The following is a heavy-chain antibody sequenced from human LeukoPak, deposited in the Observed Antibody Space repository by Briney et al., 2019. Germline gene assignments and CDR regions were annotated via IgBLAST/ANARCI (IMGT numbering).Heavy chain of an antibody. Sequence: GGSLRLSCAASGFTFSSYEMNWVRQAPGKGLEWVSVIYSGGSTYYADSVKGRFTISRDNSKNTLYLQMNSLRAEDTAVYYCARGYLWFGELSEHFDYWGQGTLVTVSS. V-gene: IGHV3-66*01. J-gene: IGHJ4*02. CDR2: IYSGGST. CDR3: ARGYLWFGELSEHFDY. CDR1: GFTFSSYE. D-gene: IGHD3-10*01.